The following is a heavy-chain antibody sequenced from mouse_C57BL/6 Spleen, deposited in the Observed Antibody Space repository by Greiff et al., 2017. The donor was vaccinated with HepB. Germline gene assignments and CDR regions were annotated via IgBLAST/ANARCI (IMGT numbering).Heavy chain of an antibody. CDR1: GYTFTSYW. CDR3: ARSITTVVEAMDY. V-gene: IGHV1-50*01. J-gene: IGHJ4*01. D-gene: IGHD1-1*01. CDR2: IDPSDSYT. Sequence: QVQLQQPGAELVKPGASVKLSCKASGYTFTSYWMQWVKQRPGQGLEWIGEIDPSDSYTNYNQKFKGKATLTVDTSSSTAYMQLSSLTSEDSAVYYCARSITTVVEAMDYWGQGTSVTVSS.